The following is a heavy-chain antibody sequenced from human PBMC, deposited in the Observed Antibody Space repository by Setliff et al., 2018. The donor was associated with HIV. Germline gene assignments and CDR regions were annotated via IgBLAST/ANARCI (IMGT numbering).Heavy chain of an antibody. CDR3: AREGRRYYGSGSPYFDY. J-gene: IGHJ4*02. D-gene: IGHD3-10*01. Sequence: SETLSLTCTVSGVSISSGTYYWSWIRQPAGKALEWIGRIYTSGSANSNPSLKSRVTISVYTSKNQFSLKLSSVTAADTAVYYCAREGRRYYGSGSPYFDYWGQGTLVTVSS. CDR2: IYTSGSA. CDR1: GVSISSGTYY. V-gene: IGHV4-61*02.